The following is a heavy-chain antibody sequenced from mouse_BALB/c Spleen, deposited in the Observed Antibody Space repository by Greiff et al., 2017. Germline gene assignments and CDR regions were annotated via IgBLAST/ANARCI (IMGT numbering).Heavy chain of an antibody. Sequence: EVQLQHSGAELVRSGASVKLSCTASGFNIKDYYMHWVKQRPEQGLEWIGWIDPENGDTEYAPKFQGKATMTADTSSNTAYLQLSSLTSEDTAVYYCNAWGLLYGYFDYWGQGTTLTVSS. J-gene: IGHJ2*01. V-gene: IGHV14-4*02. CDR2: IDPENGDT. CDR1: GFNIKDYY. CDR3: NAWGLLYGYFDY. D-gene: IGHD1-1*01.